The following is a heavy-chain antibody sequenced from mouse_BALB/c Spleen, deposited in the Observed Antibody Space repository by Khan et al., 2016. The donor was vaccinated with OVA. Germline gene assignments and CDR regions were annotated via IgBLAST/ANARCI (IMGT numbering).Heavy chain of an antibody. V-gene: IGHV1S137*01. Sequence: QVQLKQSGAELVRPGVSVKISCKGSGYTFTDFTLHWVKQSHAMSLEWIGVISTYYGDATYNQRFKDKATMTVDKSSSTAYMALARLTSEDSAIFSCTRGGGGNRFAYWGQGTLVTVSA. CDR3: TRGGGGNRFAY. CDR1: GYTFTDFT. J-gene: IGHJ3*01. CDR2: ISTYYGDA.